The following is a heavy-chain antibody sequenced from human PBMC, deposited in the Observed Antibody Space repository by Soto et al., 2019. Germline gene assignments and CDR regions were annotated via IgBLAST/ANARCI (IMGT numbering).Heavy chain of an antibody. Sequence: EVQLVESGGGLVQPGRSLRLSCTASGFTFGDYAMSWFRQATGKGLEWVGFIRSKAYGGTTEYAASVKGRFTISRDDSKRIAYLQMNSLKAEDTAVYYCTRDIAVSRLLWFGELSDDAFDIWGQGTMVTVSS. J-gene: IGHJ3*02. V-gene: IGHV3-49*03. CDR3: TRDIAVSRLLWFGELSDDAFDI. CDR2: IRSKAYGGTT. D-gene: IGHD3-10*01. CDR1: GFTFGDYA.